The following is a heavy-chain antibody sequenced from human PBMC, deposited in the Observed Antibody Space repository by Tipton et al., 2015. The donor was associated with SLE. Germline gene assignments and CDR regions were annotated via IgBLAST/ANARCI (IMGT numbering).Heavy chain of an antibody. J-gene: IGHJ4*02. Sequence: TLSLTCAVYGGSFSGYYWSWIRQPPGKGLEWIGEINHSGSTNYNPSLKSRVTISVDTSKNQFSLKLSSVTAADTAVYYCARGQHIVGATDFDYWGQGTLVTVSS. CDR3: ARGQHIVGATDFDY. CDR2: INHSGST. D-gene: IGHD1-26*01. V-gene: IGHV4-34*01. CDR1: GGSFSGYY.